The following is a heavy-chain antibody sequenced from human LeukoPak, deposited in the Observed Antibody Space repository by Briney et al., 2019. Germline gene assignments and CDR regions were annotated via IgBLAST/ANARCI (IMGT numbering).Heavy chain of an antibody. V-gene: IGHV3-23*01. J-gene: IGHJ1*01. CDR1: GFXFSSYA. CDR2: ISGSGGST. CDR3: AKDSSSWPEYFQH. Sequence: GGSLRLSCGASGFXFSSYAMSWVRQAPGKGLEWVSAISGSGGSTYYADSVKGRFTISRDNSKNTLYLQMNSLGAEDTAVYYCAKDSSSWPEYFQHWGQGTLVTVSS. D-gene: IGHD6-13*01.